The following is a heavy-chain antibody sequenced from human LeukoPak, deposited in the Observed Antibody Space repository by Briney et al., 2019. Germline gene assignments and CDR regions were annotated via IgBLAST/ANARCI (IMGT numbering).Heavy chain of an antibody. CDR1: GGSISSGGYY. V-gene: IGHV4-30-2*01. J-gene: IGHJ4*02. Sequence: NPSQTLSLTCTVSGGSISSGGYYWSWIRQHPGKGLEWIGYIYHSGSTYYNPSLKSRVTISVDRSKNQFSLKLSSVTAADTAVYYCARDLRSGSFGRWGQGTLVTVSS. CDR3: ARDLRSGSFGR. D-gene: IGHD1-26*01. CDR2: IYHSGST.